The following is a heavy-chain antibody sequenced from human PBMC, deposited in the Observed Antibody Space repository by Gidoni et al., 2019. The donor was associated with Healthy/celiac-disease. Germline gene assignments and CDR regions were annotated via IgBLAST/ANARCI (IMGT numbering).Heavy chain of an antibody. CDR1: GFSLSTSGVG. D-gene: IGHD3-3*01. V-gene: IGHV2-5*02. CDR3: AHRMDDFWSGYGGSFDP. J-gene: IGHJ5*02. CDR2: IYWDDDK. Sequence: QITLKESGPTLVKPTQTLTLTCTFSGFSLSTSGVGVGWIRQPPGKALEWLALIYWDDDKRYSPSLKSRLTITKDTSKNQVVLTMTNMDPVDTATYYCAHRMDDFWSGYGGSFDPWGQGTLVTVSS.